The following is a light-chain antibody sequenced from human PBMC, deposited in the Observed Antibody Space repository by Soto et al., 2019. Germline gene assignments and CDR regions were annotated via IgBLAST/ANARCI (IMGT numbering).Light chain of an antibody. V-gene: IGKV3-20*01. CDR2: AAS. Sequence: EIVLTQSPGTLSLSPGEGTTLSCTASHLVKKNYLAWYQQKAGQAPRLLIDAASARATGIPDRFSGRGSGTDFTLTISRLEPEDVAVFYCQQYAESPITFGQGTRLEIK. J-gene: IGKJ5*01. CDR1: HLVKKNY. CDR3: QQYAESPIT.